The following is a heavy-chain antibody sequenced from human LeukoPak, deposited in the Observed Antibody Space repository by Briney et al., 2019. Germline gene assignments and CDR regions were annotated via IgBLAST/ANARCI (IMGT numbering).Heavy chain of an antibody. V-gene: IGHV3-21*01. D-gene: IGHD2-8*01. CDR3: ASRPNFDY. J-gene: IGHJ4*02. Sequence: GESLRLSCAASGFTFSRYTMNWVRQAPGKGLEWVSSISSSSSYIYYADSVKGRFTISRDNAKNSLYLQMNSLRAEDTAVYYCASRPNFDYWGQGTLVTVSS. CDR2: ISSSSSYI. CDR1: GFTFSRYT.